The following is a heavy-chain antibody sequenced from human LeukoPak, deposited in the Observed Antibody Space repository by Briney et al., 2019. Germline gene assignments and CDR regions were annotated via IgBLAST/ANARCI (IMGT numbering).Heavy chain of an antibody. CDR2: IYYSGST. V-gene: IGHV4-59*01. CDR1: GGSISSYY. CDR3: ARVLWFGENDAFDI. J-gene: IGHJ3*02. D-gene: IGHD3-10*01. Sequence: SETLSLTCTVSGGSISSYYWSWIRQPPGKGLEWIGYIYYSGSTNYNPSLKSRVTISVDTSKNQFSLKLSSVTAVDTAVYYCARVLWFGENDAFDIWGQGTMVTVSS.